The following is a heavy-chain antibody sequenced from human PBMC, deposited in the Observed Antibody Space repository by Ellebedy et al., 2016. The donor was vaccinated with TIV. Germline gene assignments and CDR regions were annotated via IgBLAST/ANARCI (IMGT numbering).Heavy chain of an antibody. CDR2: IYSGGST. D-gene: IGHD5-12*01. Sequence: GESLKISCEASGFTVSSNYINWVRQAPGKGLDWVSVIYSGGSTFYADSVKGRFTVSRDNANNSLSLQMNSLRAEDTAVYYCAAFRGYSGLYGMDVWGQGITVSVSS. CDR1: GFTVSSNY. V-gene: IGHV3-53*01. J-gene: IGHJ6*02. CDR3: AAFRGYSGLYGMDV.